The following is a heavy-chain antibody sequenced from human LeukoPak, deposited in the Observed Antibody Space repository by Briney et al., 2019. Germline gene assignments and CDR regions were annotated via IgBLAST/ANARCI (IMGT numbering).Heavy chain of an antibody. CDR2: ISSSSSYI. D-gene: IGHD6-13*01. CDR1: GFTFSSYS. V-gene: IGHV3-21*01. Sequence: PGGSLRLSCAASGFTFSSYSMNWVRQAPGKGLGWVSSISSSSSYIYYADSVKGRFTISRDNAKNSLYLQMSSLRAEDTAVYYCARINSSSWDYWGQGTLVTVSS. CDR3: ARINSSSWDY. J-gene: IGHJ4*02.